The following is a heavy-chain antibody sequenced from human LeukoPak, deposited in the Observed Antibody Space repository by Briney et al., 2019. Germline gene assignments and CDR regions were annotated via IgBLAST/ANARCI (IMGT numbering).Heavy chain of an antibody. CDR3: ARGLTIFGVVNDAFDI. V-gene: IGHV3-74*01. CDR2: INSDGSST. Sequence: GGSLRLSCAASGFTFSSYWMHWVRQAPGKGLVWVSRINSDGSSTIYADSVKGRFTISRDNAKNTLYLQMNSLRAEDTAVYYCARGLTIFGVVNDAFDIWGQGTMVTVSS. D-gene: IGHD3-3*01. CDR1: GFTFSSYW. J-gene: IGHJ3*02.